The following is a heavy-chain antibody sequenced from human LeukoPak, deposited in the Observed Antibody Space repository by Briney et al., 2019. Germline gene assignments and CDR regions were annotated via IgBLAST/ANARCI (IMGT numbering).Heavy chain of an antibody. CDR1: GGSISSYY. Sequence: SETLSLTCTVSGGSISSYYWSWIRQPPGKGLEWIGYIYYSGSTNYNPSLKSRVTISVDTSKNQFSLKLSSVTAADTAVYYCARPGLYSGSYLSWFDPWGQGTLVTVSS. CDR3: ARPGLYSGSYLSWFDP. CDR2: IYYSGST. J-gene: IGHJ5*02. V-gene: IGHV4-59*08. D-gene: IGHD1-26*01.